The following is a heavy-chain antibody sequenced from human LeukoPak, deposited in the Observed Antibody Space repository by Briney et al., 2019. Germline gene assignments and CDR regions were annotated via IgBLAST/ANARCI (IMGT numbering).Heavy chain of an antibody. CDR2: IYYSGST. J-gene: IGHJ5*02. Sequence: SETLSLTCSFCGGSISGTTYYWAWIRQPPGKGLEWIGSIYYSGSTYYNPSLTRRVTISVDTSNNQFSLKLSSVNAADTAVYYCARRRVEYDSSCYYWFDPWSQGTLVTVSS. CDR1: GGSISGTTYY. V-gene: IGHV4-39*01. CDR3: ARRRVEYDSSCYYWFDP. D-gene: IGHD3-22*01.